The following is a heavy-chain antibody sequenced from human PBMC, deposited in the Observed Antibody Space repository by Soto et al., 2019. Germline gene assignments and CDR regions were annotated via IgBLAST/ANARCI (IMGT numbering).Heavy chain of an antibody. Sequence: RLSCAASGFTFSLYSMIWVRQAPGKGLEWVSSLTSSSTYIYYADSLKGRFTISRDNAKNSLYLQIDSLRAEDTATYYCVRARSTDSRPDYWGRGTLVTVSS. CDR3: VRARSTDSRPDY. CDR1: GFTFSLYS. V-gene: IGHV3-21*01. J-gene: IGHJ4*02. D-gene: IGHD3-22*01. CDR2: LTSSSTYI.